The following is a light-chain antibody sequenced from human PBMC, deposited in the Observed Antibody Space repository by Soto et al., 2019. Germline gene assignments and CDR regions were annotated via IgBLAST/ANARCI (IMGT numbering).Light chain of an antibody. CDR3: QQRSNWLLT. CDR1: QSVSSY. J-gene: IGKJ4*01. Sequence: EIVLTQSPATLSLSPGERATLSCRASQSVSSYLAWYQQKPGQAPRLLISDASNRATGIPARFSGSGSGTDFTLTISSLEPEDFAFYYCQQRSNWLLTFGGGTKVEIK. CDR2: DAS. V-gene: IGKV3-11*01.